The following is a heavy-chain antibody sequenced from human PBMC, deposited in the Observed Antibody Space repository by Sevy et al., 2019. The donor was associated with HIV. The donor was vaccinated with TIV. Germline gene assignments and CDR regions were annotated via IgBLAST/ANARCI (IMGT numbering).Heavy chain of an antibody. D-gene: IGHD3-10*01. CDR1: GFTFSSYP. J-gene: IGHJ3*01. CDR3: VRETTMLPRGAFDF. CDR2: ISFAGTDK. V-gene: IGHV3-30-3*01. Sequence: GGSLRLSCTASGFTFSSYPMHWVRQAPGKGLEWVSFISFAGTDKYYADSVKGRFTITRDNSKNTLFLQMNSLRAEDTAFYYCVRETTMLPRGAFDFWGQGTMVTVSS.